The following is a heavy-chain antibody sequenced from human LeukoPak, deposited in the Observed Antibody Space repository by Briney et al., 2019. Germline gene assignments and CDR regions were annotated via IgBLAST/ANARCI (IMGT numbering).Heavy chain of an antibody. D-gene: IGHD2-21*01. CDR3: ATVRSIPGINYYYYGMDV. Sequence: ASVKVSCKVSGYTLTELSMHWVRQAPGKGLEWMGGFDPEDGETIYAQKFQGRVTMTEDTSTDTAYIELSSLRSEDTAVYYCATVRSIPGINYYYYGMDVWGQGTTVTVSS. V-gene: IGHV1-24*01. CDR2: FDPEDGET. J-gene: IGHJ6*02. CDR1: GYTLTELS.